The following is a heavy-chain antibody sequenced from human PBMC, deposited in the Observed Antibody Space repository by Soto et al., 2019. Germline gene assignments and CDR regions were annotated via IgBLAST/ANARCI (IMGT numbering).Heavy chain of an antibody. CDR3: ARDRYELEQLAVRAHYVMDV. V-gene: IGHV1-18*01. Sequence: ASVKVSCKASGYTFTSYGISWVRQAPGQGLEWMGWISAYNGNTNYAQKLQGRVTMTTDTSTSTAYMELRSLRSDDTAVYYCARDRYELEQLAVRAHYVMDVWGQGTTVTVSS. CDR1: GYTFTSYG. J-gene: IGHJ6*02. D-gene: IGHD6-6*01. CDR2: ISAYNGNT.